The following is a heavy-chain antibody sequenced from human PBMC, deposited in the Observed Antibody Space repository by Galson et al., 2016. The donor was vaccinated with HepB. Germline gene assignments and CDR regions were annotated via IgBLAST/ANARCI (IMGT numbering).Heavy chain of an antibody. J-gene: IGHJ4*02. D-gene: IGHD3-22*01. CDR3: AKGLNYYESAGYYFAKLGSHFDF. V-gene: IGHV3-9*01. Sequence: CAASGFSFDEYAMHWVRQAPGKGLEWVSGISWDSGSIGYADSVKGRFTISRDNAKNSLYLQMNSLRPEDTALYYCAKGLNYYESAGYYFAKLGSHFDFWGQGTPVTVSS. CDR2: ISWDSGSI. CDR1: GFSFDEYA.